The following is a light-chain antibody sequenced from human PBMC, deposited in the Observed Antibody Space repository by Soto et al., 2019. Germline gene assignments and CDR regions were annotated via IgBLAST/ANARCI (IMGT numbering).Light chain of an antibody. J-gene: IGKJ1*01. CDR1: QDIGND. CDR3: LQHNSYPRT. V-gene: IGKV1-17*01. Sequence: DLQMTQSPSSLSASVGDRVTITCRASQDIGNDLGWYQQKPGEAPERLIYAASSLRSGVPSRFSGSGSGTEFTLTISSLQPEDFATYYCLQHNSYPRTFGQGTKVEIK. CDR2: AAS.